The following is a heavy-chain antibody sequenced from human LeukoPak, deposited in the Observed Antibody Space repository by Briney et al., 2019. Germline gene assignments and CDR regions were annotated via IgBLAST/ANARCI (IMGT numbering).Heavy chain of an antibody. Sequence: GGSLRLSCAASGFTFSSYAMNWVRQAPGKGLEWVSYISSSSSTIYYADSVKGRFTISRDNAKNSLYLQMNSLRAEDTAVYYCARMWGTGVDYWGQGTLVTVSS. CDR2: ISSSSSTI. V-gene: IGHV3-48*04. CDR3: ARMWGTGVDY. CDR1: GFTFSSYA. J-gene: IGHJ4*02. D-gene: IGHD3-16*01.